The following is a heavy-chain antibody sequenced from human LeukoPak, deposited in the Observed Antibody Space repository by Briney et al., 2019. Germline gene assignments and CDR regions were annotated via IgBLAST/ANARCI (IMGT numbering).Heavy chain of an antibody. J-gene: IGHJ4*02. Sequence: ASVKVSCKTSGYTFTTYGINWVRQAPGQGLEWMGWINNKHGNTNYAQKFQGRVTMTTDTSTNTAYMELRSLRSDDTAVYYCARGCFGEILCVNWGQGTLVTVSS. D-gene: IGHD3-10*01. CDR2: INNKHGNT. CDR3: ARGCFGEILCVN. V-gene: IGHV1-18*01. CDR1: GYTFTTYG.